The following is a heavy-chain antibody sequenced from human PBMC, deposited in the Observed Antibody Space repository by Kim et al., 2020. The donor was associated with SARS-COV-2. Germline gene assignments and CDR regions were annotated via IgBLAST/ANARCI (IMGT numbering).Heavy chain of an antibody. D-gene: IGHD3-16*01. V-gene: IGHV1-3*01. Sequence: ASVKVSCKASGYTFSSYPLHWVRQAPGQRPEWMGWINAGDGGTEYSQKVQGRVTITRDTSASTAHMELSSLRSEDTAVYFCAKNKLESGDYVFQDWGQGTLVTVSS. J-gene: IGHJ4*02. CDR2: INAGDGGT. CDR1: GYTFSSYP. CDR3: AKNKLESGDYVFQD.